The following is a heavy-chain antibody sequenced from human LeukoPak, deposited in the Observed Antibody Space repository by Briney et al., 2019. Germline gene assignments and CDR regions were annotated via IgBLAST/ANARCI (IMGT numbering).Heavy chain of an antibody. V-gene: IGHV3-21*01. Sequence: GGSLRLSCAASGFTVSSNYMSWVRQAPGKGLGWVSSISSSSSYIYYADSVKGRFTISRDNAKNSLYLQMNSLRAEDTAVYYCARDGSGSSWYPVDYYYGMDVWGQGTTVTVSS. J-gene: IGHJ6*02. CDR2: ISSSSSYI. CDR3: ARDGSGSSWYPVDYYYGMDV. D-gene: IGHD6-13*01. CDR1: GFTVSSNY.